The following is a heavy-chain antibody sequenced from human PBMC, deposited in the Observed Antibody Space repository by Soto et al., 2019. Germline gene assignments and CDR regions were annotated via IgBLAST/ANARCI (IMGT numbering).Heavy chain of an antibody. J-gene: IGHJ4*02. CDR1: GFTFSSYG. CDR2: IWYDGSNK. Sequence: GGSLRLSCAASGFTFSSYGMHWVRQAPGKGLEWVAVIWYDGSNKYYADSVKGRFTISRDNSKNTLYLQMNSLRAEDTAVYYCARAGIVGATKGNYFDYWGQGTLVTVSS. CDR3: ARAGIVGATKGNYFDY. D-gene: IGHD1-26*01. V-gene: IGHV3-33*01.